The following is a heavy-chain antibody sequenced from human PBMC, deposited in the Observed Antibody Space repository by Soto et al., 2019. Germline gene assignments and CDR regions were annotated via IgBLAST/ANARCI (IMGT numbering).Heavy chain of an antibody. CDR3: ARVKGSGYHNWFDP. Sequence: SVNVSCKASGYTFTSYPISWVRQAPGQGLEWMGWISAYNGNTNYAQKLQGRVTMTTDTSTSTAYMELRSLRSDDTAGYYCARVKGSGYHNWFDPWGQGTLVTVSS. CDR2: ISAYNGNT. CDR1: GYTFTSYP. D-gene: IGHD3-22*01. J-gene: IGHJ5*02. V-gene: IGHV1-18*01.